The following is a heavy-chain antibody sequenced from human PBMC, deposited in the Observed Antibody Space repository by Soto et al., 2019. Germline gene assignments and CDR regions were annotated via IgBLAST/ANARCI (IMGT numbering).Heavy chain of an antibody. V-gene: IGHV4-59*01. D-gene: IGHD6-13*01. Sequence: TLXLTCPVSGGSISSYFYIWVRQPPGKGLEWIGSVYYTGTTDYNPSLKSRVTISVDTSKTQFSLNLRSVTAADTAVYYCARDLAAVPRAFDYWGRGTLVTVSS. CDR3: ARDLAAVPRAFDY. CDR2: VYYTGTT. J-gene: IGHJ4*02. CDR1: GGSISSYF.